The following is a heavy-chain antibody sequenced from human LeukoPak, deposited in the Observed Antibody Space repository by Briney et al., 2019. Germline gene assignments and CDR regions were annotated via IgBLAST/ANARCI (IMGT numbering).Heavy chain of an antibody. V-gene: IGHV4-34*01. CDR3: ARHKRCYYDSSGYYCYWYFDL. CDR1: GGSFSGYY. CDR2: INHSGST. Sequence: SETLSLTCAVYGGSFSGYYWSWIRQPPGKGLEWIGEINHSGSTNYNPSLKSRVTISVDTSKNQFSLKLSSVTAADTAVYYCARHKRCYYDSSGYYCYWYFDLWGRGTPVTVSS. J-gene: IGHJ2*01. D-gene: IGHD3-22*01.